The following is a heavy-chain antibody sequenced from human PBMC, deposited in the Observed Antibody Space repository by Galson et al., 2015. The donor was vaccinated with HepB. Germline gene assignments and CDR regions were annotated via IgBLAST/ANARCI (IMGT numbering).Heavy chain of an antibody. CDR2: ISGYDGST. Sequence: SVKVSCKASGYSFTSYGISWLRQDPGQGLEWMGWISGYDGSTNYPQTLQGRVIMTTDRSTNTGYMEVRSLRSDDTAIYYCARDSRLELRLNNYYYYGMDVWGQGTTVTVSS. CDR1: GYSFTSYG. D-gene: IGHD1-7*01. J-gene: IGHJ6*02. V-gene: IGHV1-18*01. CDR3: ARDSRLELRLNNYYYYGMDV.